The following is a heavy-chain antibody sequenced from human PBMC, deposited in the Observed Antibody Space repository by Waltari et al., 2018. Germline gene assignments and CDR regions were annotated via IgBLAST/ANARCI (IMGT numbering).Heavy chain of an antibody. D-gene: IGHD3-16*01. CDR2: IYYSGST. CDR1: GGSISSGDYY. J-gene: IGHJ3*02. V-gene: IGHV4-30-4*08. Sequence: QVQLQESGPGLVKPSQTLSLTCTVSGGSISSGDYYWSWIRQPPGKGLEWIGYIYYSGSTYYNPSLKSRVTISVDTSKNQFSLKLSSVTAADTAVYYCAREGRIMITFGGVNDAFDIWGQGTMVTVSS. CDR3: AREGRIMITFGGVNDAFDI.